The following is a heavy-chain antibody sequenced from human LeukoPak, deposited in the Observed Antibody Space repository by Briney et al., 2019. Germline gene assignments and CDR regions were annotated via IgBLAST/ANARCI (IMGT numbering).Heavy chain of an antibody. CDR1: GFTFSSYG. Sequence: PGGSLRLSCAASGFTFSSYGMHWVRQAPGKGLEWVTIIWYDGNNKYYADSVKGRFTISRGNSKNTLYLQMNSLRAEDTAVYYCARDDAGTTDYWGQGTLVTVSS. J-gene: IGHJ4*02. CDR3: ARDDAGTTDY. V-gene: IGHV3-33*01. D-gene: IGHD1-7*01. CDR2: IWYDGNNK.